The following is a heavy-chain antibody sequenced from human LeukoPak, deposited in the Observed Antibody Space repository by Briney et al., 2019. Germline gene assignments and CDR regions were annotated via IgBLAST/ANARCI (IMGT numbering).Heavy chain of an antibody. Sequence: GGALRLSCAASGFTFINHEMNWVRQAPGKGLEWISHISSSGSAIHYADSVKGRFTVSRDNTKNSLYLQMNSLRGDDTAVYYCARMGYDDAWGSPESPIDFWGQGTLVIVSS. J-gene: IGHJ4*02. V-gene: IGHV3-48*03. CDR1: GFTFINHE. CDR2: ISSSGSAI. CDR3: ARMGYDDAWGSPESPIDF. D-gene: IGHD3-16*01.